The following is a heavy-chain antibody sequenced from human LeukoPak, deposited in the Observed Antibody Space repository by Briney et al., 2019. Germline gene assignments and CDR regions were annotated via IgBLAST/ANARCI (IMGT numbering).Heavy chain of an antibody. Sequence: PGGSLRLSCAASGFTFSSYAMSWVRQAPGKGLEWVSAISGSGGSTYYADSVKGQFTISRDNSKNTLYLQMNSLRAEDTAVYYCAKDMDYYDSSGYYEKGNFDYWGQGTLVTVSS. J-gene: IGHJ4*02. CDR2: ISGSGGST. V-gene: IGHV3-23*01. CDR1: GFTFSSYA. CDR3: AKDMDYYDSSGYYEKGNFDY. D-gene: IGHD3-22*01.